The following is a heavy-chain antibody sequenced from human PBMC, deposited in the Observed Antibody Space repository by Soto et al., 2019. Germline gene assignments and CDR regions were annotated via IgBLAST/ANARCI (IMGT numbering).Heavy chain of an antibody. D-gene: IGHD2-15*01. J-gene: IGHJ5*02. CDR2: IYYSGST. Sequence: SETLSLTCTVSGGSISSYYWSWIRQPPGKGLEWVGYIYYSGSTNYNPSLKSRVTISVDTSKNQFSLKPSSVTAADTAVYYCARGYCSGGSCYSGAWFDPWGQGTLVTVSS. CDR3: ARGYCSGGSCYSGAWFDP. V-gene: IGHV4-59*08. CDR1: GGSISSYY.